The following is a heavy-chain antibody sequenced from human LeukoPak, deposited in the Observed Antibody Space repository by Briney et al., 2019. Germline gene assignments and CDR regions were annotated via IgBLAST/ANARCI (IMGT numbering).Heavy chain of an antibody. J-gene: IGHJ4*02. D-gene: IGHD1-26*01. CDR1: GYTFTGYY. V-gene: IGHV1-2*02. Sequence: ASVKVSCKASGYTFTGYYMHWVRQAPGQGLEWMGWINPNSGGTNYAQKFQGRVTMTRDTSISTAYMELSRLRFDDTAVYYCARSLVGATSLGYWGQGTLVTVSS. CDR2: INPNSGGT. CDR3: ARSLVGATSLGY.